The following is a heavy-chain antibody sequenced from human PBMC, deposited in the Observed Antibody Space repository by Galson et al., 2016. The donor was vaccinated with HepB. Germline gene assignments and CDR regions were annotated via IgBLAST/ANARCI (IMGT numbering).Heavy chain of an antibody. V-gene: IGHV3-20*04. CDR1: GFTFDDYG. Sequence: SLRLSCAASGFTFDDYGQSWVRQAPGKGLEWVSGINWNGGSTGYADSVKGRFTISRDNAKNSLYLQMNSLRAEDTALYYCARGMSHDYGVSADYWGQGTLVTVSS. D-gene: IGHD4-17*01. CDR3: ARGMSHDYGVSADY. J-gene: IGHJ4*02. CDR2: INWNGGST.